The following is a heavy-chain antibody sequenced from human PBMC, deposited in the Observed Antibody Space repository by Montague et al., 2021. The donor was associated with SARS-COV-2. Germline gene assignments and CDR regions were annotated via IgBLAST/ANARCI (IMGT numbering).Heavy chain of an antibody. CDR2: IYYSGST. Sequence: SETLSLTCTVSGGSISSSCYYWGWIRQPPGKGLEWIGSIYYSGSTYYNPSLKSRVTISVDTSKNQFSLKLSSVTAADTAVYYCARWKLYCSGGSCYSNRFDIWGQGTMVTVSS. CDR3: ARWKLYCSGGSCYSNRFDI. J-gene: IGHJ3*02. CDR1: GGSISSSCYY. V-gene: IGHV4-39*01. D-gene: IGHD2-15*01.